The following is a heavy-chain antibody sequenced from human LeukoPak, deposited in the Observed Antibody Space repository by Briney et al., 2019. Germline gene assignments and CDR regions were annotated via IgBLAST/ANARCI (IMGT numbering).Heavy chain of an antibody. CDR1: EFTVSTNY. V-gene: IGHV3-53*01. CDR3: ARSSSTWYYYMDV. D-gene: IGHD6-6*01. CDR2: IYSGGST. J-gene: IGHJ6*03. Sequence: GGSLRLSCAASEFTVSTNYMSWVRQAPGKGLEWVSVIYSGGSTYYADSVKGRFTISRDNSKNTLYLQMNSLRAEDTAVYYCARSSSTWYYYMDVWGKGTTGTVSS.